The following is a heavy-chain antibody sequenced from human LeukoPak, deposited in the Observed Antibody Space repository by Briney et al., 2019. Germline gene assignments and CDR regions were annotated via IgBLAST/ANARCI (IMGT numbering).Heavy chain of an antibody. V-gene: IGHV3-48*03. CDR1: GFTFISYE. Sequence: GGSLLLSCVVSGFTFISYEMNWVRQAPGKGLEGVSYISSSGSSIFYADSVKGRFTISRDNAKNSLYLQMSSLRAEDTAVYYCARDPSWMDFYGSGSYIVPWGQGTLVTVSS. CDR3: ARDPSWMDFYGSGSYIVP. CDR2: ISSSGSSI. J-gene: IGHJ5*02. D-gene: IGHD3-10*01.